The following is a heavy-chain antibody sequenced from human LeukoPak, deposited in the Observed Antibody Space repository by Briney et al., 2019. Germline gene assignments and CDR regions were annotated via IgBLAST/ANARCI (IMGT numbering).Heavy chain of an antibody. CDR1: GGTFSSYA. J-gene: IGHJ4*02. CDR3: ARVPVQRNFDY. V-gene: IGHV1-2*02. D-gene: IGHD1-1*01. Sequence: GASVKVSCKASGGTFSSYAISWVRQAPGQGLEWMGWINPNSGGTNYAQKFQGRVTMTRDTSISTAYMELSRLRSDDTAVYYCARVPVQRNFDYWGQGTLVTVSS. CDR2: INPNSGGT.